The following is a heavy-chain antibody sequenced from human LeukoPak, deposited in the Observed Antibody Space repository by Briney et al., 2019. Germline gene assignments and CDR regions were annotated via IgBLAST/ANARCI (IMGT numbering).Heavy chain of an antibody. J-gene: IGHJ4*02. CDR2: IKIDGSSA. CDR1: GFTFSSYW. Sequence: GGPPRLSCAASGFTFSSYWMHWVRQAPGKGLVWVSHIKIDGSSATYADSVKGRFTISRDDAKNTLYLQMNSLRAEDTAVYYCARGRAYTQDYWGQGTLVTVSS. CDR3: ARGRAYTQDY. D-gene: IGHD4-11*01. V-gene: IGHV3-74*01.